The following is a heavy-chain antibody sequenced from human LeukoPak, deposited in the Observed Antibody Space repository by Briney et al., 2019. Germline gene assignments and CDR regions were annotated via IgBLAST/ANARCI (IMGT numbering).Heavy chain of an antibody. D-gene: IGHD3-10*01. CDR3: GTGMDA. Sequence: KAGGSLRLSCAASGFTFSSYAMHWVRQAPGKGLEWVAVIPYDGSSKYYADSVKGRFTISRDNSKNTLYLRMNSLRAEDTAVYYCGTGMDAWGKGTTVTISS. CDR2: IPYDGSSK. CDR1: GFTFSSYA. V-gene: IGHV3-30*04. J-gene: IGHJ6*04.